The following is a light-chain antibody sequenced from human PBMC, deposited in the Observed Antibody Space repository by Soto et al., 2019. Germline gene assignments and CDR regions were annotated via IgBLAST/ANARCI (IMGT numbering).Light chain of an antibody. CDR3: SSYTSSSLPYV. V-gene: IGLV2-14*01. CDR2: DVS. J-gene: IGLJ1*01. CDR1: SSDVGGYNY. Sequence: QSVLTQPASVSGSPGQSITISCTGTSSDVGGYNYVSWYQQHPGKAPKLMIYDVSNRPSGVSNRFSGSKSGNTASLTISGLQAEDEADYYCSSYTSSSLPYVFGTGTKVTVL.